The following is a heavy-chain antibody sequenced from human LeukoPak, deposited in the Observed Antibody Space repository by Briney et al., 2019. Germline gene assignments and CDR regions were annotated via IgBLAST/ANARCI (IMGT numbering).Heavy chain of an antibody. D-gene: IGHD3-22*01. J-gene: IGHJ4*02. CDR2: ISWDGGST. CDR1: GFTFDDYA. CDR3: AKDRGYYDSSGYRPPKYYFDY. Sequence: GGSPRLSCAASGFTFDDYAMHWVRHAPGKGLEWVSLISWDGGSTYYADSVKGRFTISRDNSKNSLYLQMNSLRAEDTALYYCAKDRGYYDSSGYRPPKYYFDYWGQGTLVTVSS. V-gene: IGHV3-43D*03.